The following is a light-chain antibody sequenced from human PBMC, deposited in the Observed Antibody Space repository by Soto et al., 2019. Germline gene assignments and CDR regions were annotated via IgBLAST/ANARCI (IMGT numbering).Light chain of an antibody. V-gene: IGKV3-15*01. Sequence: EVVLTQSPATLSVSPGEGATLSCRASQSVNILSAWYQQKPGQAPRLLIYRASTRATGVPARFSGSGSETEFTLTISTLQSEDFAVYYCQQYNNWPITFGQGTRLEIK. CDR2: RAS. J-gene: IGKJ5*01. CDR3: QQYNNWPIT. CDR1: QSVNIL.